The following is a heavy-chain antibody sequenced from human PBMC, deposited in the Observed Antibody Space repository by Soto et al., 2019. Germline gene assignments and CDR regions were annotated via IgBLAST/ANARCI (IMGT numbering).Heavy chain of an antibody. J-gene: IGHJ4*02. D-gene: IGHD6-13*01. CDR2: ISGSGGST. CDR3: AKYGSSSWFFDY. Sequence: PGGSLRLSCAASGFTFSSYAMSWVCQAPGKGLEWVSAISGSGGSTYYADSVRGRFTISRDNSKNTLYLQMNSLRAEDTAVYYCAKYGSSSWFFDYWGQGTLVTVSS. CDR1: GFTFSSYA. V-gene: IGHV3-23*01.